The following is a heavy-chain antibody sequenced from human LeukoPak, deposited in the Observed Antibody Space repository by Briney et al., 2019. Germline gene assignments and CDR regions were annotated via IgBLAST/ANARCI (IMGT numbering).Heavy chain of an antibody. CDR3: ARDYPDYSYGMDV. CDR2: IKQEGCEK. V-gene: IGHV3-7*01. J-gene: IGHJ6*02. CDR1: GFTFSSYW. Sequence: GGSLRCSCAASGFTFSSYWLIRVGHGPGIGLKGVANIKQEGCEKYYVDSVKGRFTISRDNAKNSLYLQMNSLRAEDTAVYYCARDYPDYSYGMDVWGQGTTVTVSS.